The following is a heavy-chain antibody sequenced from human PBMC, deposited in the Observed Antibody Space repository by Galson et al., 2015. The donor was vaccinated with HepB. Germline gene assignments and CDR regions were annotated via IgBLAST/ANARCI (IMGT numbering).Heavy chain of an antibody. CDR3: TRTSSGGDV. Sequence: CAISEDSVSSNSAAWNWIRQSPSRGLEWLGRTYYRSKWHNDYAVSVKSRITVNPDTSKNQFSLHLNSVTPEDTAVYYCTRTSSGGDVWVQGTTVTVSS. CDR1: EDSVSSNSAA. V-gene: IGHV6-1*01. D-gene: IGHD6-19*01. CDR2: TYYRSKWHN. J-gene: IGHJ6*02.